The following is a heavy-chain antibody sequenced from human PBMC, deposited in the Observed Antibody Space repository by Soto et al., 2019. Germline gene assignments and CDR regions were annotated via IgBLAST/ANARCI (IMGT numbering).Heavy chain of an antibody. D-gene: IGHD3-22*01. CDR3: ARVGPAHYYDSSGYYSPLDY. Sequence: QVQLVQSGAEVKKPGSSVKVSCKASGDTFSSYAINWVRQAPGQGLEWMGGIIPMFGTANYAQKFKGRVTITAGESTSTVYMELSSLRSKDTAVYYCARVGPAHYYDSSGYYSPLDYWGQGTLVTVSS. J-gene: IGHJ4*02. V-gene: IGHV1-69*01. CDR2: IIPMFGTA. CDR1: GDTFSSYA.